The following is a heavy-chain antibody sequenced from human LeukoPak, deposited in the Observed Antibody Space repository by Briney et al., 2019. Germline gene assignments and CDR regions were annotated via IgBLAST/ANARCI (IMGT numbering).Heavy chain of an antibody. Sequence: PSETLSLTCTVSGGSITSYYWSWIRQPPGKGLEWIGYIYYSGSTNYNPSLKSRVTISVDTSKDQFSLKLTSVTASDTAVYYCARQQVYVDIGMVDYFDYWGQGTLVTVSS. CDR3: ARQQVYVDIGMVDYFDY. J-gene: IGHJ4*02. D-gene: IGHD5-18*01. V-gene: IGHV4-59*01. CDR1: GGSITSYY. CDR2: IYYSGST.